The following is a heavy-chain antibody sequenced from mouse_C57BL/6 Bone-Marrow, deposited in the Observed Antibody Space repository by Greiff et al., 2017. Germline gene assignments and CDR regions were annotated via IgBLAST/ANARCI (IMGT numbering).Heavy chain of an antibody. CDR1: GYTFTSYW. V-gene: IGHV1-64*01. CDR3: ASYYYGSSTYWYFDV. J-gene: IGHJ1*03. D-gene: IGHD1-1*01. CDR2: IHPNSGST. Sequence: VQLQQPGAELVKPGASVKLSCKASGYTFTSYWMHWVKQRPGQGLEWIGMIHPNSGSTNYNETFKSKATLTVDKSSSTAYMQLSSLTSEDSAVYYCASYYYGSSTYWYFDVWGTGTTVTVAS.